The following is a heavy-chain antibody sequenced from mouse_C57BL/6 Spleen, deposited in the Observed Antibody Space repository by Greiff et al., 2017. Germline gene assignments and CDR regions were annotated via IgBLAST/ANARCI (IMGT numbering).Heavy chain of an antibody. D-gene: IGHD2-4*01. Sequence: EVMLVESGGGLVKPGGSLKLSCAASGFTFSSYTMSWVRQTPETRLEWVATISGGGGNTYYPDSVKGRFTISRDNAKNTLYLQMSSLRSEDTALYYCARHPDYDYYAMDYWGQGTSVTVSS. J-gene: IGHJ4*01. CDR1: GFTFSSYT. CDR2: ISGGGGNT. V-gene: IGHV5-9*01. CDR3: ARHPDYDYYAMDY.